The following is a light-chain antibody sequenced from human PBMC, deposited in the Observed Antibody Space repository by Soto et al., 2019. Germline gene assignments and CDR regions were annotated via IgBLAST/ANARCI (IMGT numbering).Light chain of an antibody. J-gene: IGLJ2*01. V-gene: IGLV1-40*01. Sequence: QSVLTQPPSVSGAPGQRVTISCTGGSSNIGAGYDVHWYQQLPGTAPKLLIHGNSNRPSGVPDRFSGSKSGTSASLAITGLQAEDEADYYCQSYDSSLSGSVFGGGTKVTVL. CDR1: SSNIGAGYD. CDR3: QSYDSSLSGSV. CDR2: GNS.